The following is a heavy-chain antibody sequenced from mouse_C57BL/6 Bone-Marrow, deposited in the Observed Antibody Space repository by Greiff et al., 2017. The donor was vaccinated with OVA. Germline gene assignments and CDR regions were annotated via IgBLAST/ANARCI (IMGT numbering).Heavy chain of an antibody. J-gene: IGHJ4*01. CDR1: GYTFTSYW. Sequence: VQLQQPGAELVMPGASVKLSCKASGYTFTSYWMHWVKQRPGQGLEWIGEIDPSDSYTNYNQKFKGKSTLTVDKSSSTAYMQLSSLTSEDSAVYYCARTVYYYGSSYFVYAMDYWGQGTSVTVSS. CDR3: ARTVYYYGSSYFVYAMDY. V-gene: IGHV1-69*01. D-gene: IGHD1-1*01. CDR2: IDPSDSYT.